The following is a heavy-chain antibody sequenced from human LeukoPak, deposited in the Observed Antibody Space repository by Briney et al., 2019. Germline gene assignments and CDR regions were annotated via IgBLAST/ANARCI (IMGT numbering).Heavy chain of an antibody. V-gene: IGHV1-2*02. J-gene: IGHJ4*02. CDR3: ARNQGYSYGRYYFDY. D-gene: IGHD5-18*01. CDR2: INPNSGGT. CDR1: GYTFTGYY. Sequence: ASVKVSCKASGYTFTGYYMHWVRQAPGQGLEWMGWINPNSGGTNYAQKFQGRVTMTRDTSISTAYMELSRLRSDDTAVYYCARNQGYSYGRYYFDYWGQGTPVTVSS.